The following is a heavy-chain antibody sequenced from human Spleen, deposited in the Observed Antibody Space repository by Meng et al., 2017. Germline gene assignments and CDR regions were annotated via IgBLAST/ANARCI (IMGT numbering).Heavy chain of an antibody. CDR3: ARFEGGWYFDL. J-gene: IGHJ2*01. D-gene: IGHD3-9*01. CDR2: IFPGDSDT. Sequence: KVSCKGSGYSFTSYWIGWVRQMPGKGLEWMGSIFPGDSDTRYSPSFQGQVTISADKSVSTAYLQWSSLKASDTAMYYCARFEGGWYFDLWGRGTLVTVSS. CDR1: GYSFTSYW. V-gene: IGHV5-51*01.